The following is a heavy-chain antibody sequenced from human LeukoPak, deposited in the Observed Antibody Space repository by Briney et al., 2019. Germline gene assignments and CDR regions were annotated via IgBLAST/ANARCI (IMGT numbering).Heavy chain of an antibody. V-gene: IGHV3-30*02. D-gene: IGHD2-21*01. CDR1: GFTFSSYG. CDR3: AKDRIAYCGGDCYFDY. Sequence: GGSLRLSCAASGFTFSSYGMHWVRQAPGKGLEWVAFIRYDGSNKYYADSVKGRFTISRDNSKNTLYLQMNSLRAEDTAVYYCAKDRIAYCGGDCYFDYWGQGTLVTVSS. J-gene: IGHJ4*02. CDR2: IRYDGSNK.